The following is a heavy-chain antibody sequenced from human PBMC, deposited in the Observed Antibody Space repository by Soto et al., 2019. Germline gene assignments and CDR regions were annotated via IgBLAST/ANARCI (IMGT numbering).Heavy chain of an antibody. Sequence: QVQLVESGGGVVQPGRSLRLSCAASGFTFSSYAMHWVRQAPGKGLEWVVVISYDGSNKYYADSVKGRFTISRDNYKNTLYLQMNSLRAEDTAVYYCASAELVGATSPYYYYYGMDVWGQGTTVTVSS. CDR2: ISYDGSNK. D-gene: IGHD1-26*01. CDR1: GFTFSSYA. CDR3: ASAELVGATSPYYYYYGMDV. V-gene: IGHV3-30-3*01. J-gene: IGHJ6*02.